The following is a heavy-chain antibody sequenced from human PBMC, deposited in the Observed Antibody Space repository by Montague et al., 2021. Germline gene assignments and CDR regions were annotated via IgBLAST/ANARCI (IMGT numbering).Heavy chain of an antibody. CDR1: GGSLSEYY. CDR3: SSDREPFDY. CDR2: VRHIGST. V-gene: IGHV4-34*01. D-gene: IGHD1-26*01. J-gene: IGHJ4*02. Sequence: SETLSLTCGVYGGSLSEYYWTWIRQSPEKGLEWIGEVRHIGSTNYNPSLTSRVTMSVDKSKNQFSLKLRSVTAADTAVYYCSSDREPFDYWGQGTVVTVSS.